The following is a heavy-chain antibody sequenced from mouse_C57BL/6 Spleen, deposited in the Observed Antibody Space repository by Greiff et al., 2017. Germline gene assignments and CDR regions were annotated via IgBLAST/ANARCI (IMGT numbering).Heavy chain of an antibody. CDR1: GYAFTNYL. CDR2: INPGSGGT. D-gene: IGHD1-1*01. Sequence: QVQLQQSGAELVRPGTSVKVSCKASGYAFTNYLIEWVKQRPGQGLEWIGVINPGSGGTNYNEKIKGKATLTADKSSSTAYMLLSSLTSEDAAVYCCARSARSFFDYWGQGTTLTVSA. CDR3: ARSARSFFDY. V-gene: IGHV1-54*01. J-gene: IGHJ2*01.